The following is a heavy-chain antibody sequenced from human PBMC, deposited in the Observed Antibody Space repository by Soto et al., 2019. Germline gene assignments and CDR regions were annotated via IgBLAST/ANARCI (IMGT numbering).Heavy chain of an antibody. D-gene: IGHD3-9*01. CDR3: ARVIPHYDILTGYFDY. J-gene: IGHJ4*02. Sequence: QVQLVQSGAEVKKPGASVKVSCKASGYTFTSYYLHWLRQAPGQGLEWMGIINPSGCSTSYAQKFQGIVTMTRDTSTSTVYMELSSLRSEDTAVYYCARVIPHYDILTGYFDYWGQGTLVPVYS. CDR1: GYTFTSYY. CDR2: INPSGCST. V-gene: IGHV1-46*03.